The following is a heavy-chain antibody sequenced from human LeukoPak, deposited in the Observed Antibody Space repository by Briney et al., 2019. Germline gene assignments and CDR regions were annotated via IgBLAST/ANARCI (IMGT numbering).Heavy chain of an antibody. CDR3: ARDHGFGGSYYRFDY. J-gene: IGHJ4*02. CDR2: ISYDGSNK. Sequence: RESCLTLFYANLGVRLRSWEMDWVREAPGTGKERVAVISYDGSNKYYADSVKGRFTISRDNSKNTRYLQMNSLRAEDTAVYYCARDHGFGGSYYRFDYWGQGTLVTLSS. V-gene: IGHV3-30*04. D-gene: IGHD1-26*01. CDR1: GVRLRSWE.